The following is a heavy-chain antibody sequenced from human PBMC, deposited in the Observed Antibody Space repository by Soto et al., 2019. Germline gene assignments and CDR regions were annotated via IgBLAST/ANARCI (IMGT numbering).Heavy chain of an antibody. D-gene: IGHD4-17*01. V-gene: IGHV3-23*01. CDR3: AKLSHADSSDVYD. Sequence: XGSLRLTCAASGFTFRNYAMSWVRQAPGKGLEWVSSISGTDDSTYYGESVKGRFTISRDSSKNTLYLQMNSPRDEDTAVYYCAKLSHADSSDVYDWGQGTLVTVSS. J-gene: IGHJ4*02. CDR2: ISGTDDST. CDR1: GFTFRNYA.